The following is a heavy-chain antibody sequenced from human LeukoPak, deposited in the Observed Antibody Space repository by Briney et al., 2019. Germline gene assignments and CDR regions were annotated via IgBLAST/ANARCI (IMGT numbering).Heavy chain of an antibody. Sequence: SQTLSLTCTVSGGSISSGSYYWSWIRQPAGKGLEWIGRIYTSGSTNYNPSLKSRVTISVDTSKNQFSLKLSSVTAADTAVYYCARDTPAAPWYFDLWGRGTLVTVSS. J-gene: IGHJ2*01. CDR1: GGSISSGSYY. CDR3: ARDTPAAPWYFDL. V-gene: IGHV4-61*02. CDR2: IYTSGST. D-gene: IGHD2-2*01.